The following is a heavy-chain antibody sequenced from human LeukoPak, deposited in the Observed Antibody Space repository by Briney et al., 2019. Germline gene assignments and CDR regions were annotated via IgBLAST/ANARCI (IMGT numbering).Heavy chain of an antibody. Sequence: GGSLRLSCAASGFTFSSYAMSWVRQAPGKGLEWVSAISGSGGSTYYADSVKGRFTISRDNSKNTLYLQMNSLRAEDTSVYYCAKGIYDYVWGSYRYDNWFDPWGQGTLVTVSS. D-gene: IGHD3-16*02. CDR2: ISGSGGST. J-gene: IGHJ5*02. CDR1: GFTFSSYA. CDR3: AKGIYDYVWGSYRYDNWFDP. V-gene: IGHV3-23*01.